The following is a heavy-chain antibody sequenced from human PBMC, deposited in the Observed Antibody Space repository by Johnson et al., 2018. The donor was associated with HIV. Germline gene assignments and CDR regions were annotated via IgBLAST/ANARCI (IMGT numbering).Heavy chain of an antibody. CDR2: ISGSAGIT. J-gene: IGHJ3*02. D-gene: IGHD2-21*02. CDR3: AKVRCGGDCLDALDI. CDR1: GFTVSSNY. V-gene: IGHV3-23*04. Sequence: VQLVESGGGLVQPGGSLRLSCAASGFTVSSNYMSWVRQAPGKGLEWVSVISGSAGITYYADSVEGRLTISRDNSRNTRYLQMNSLRTEDTAVYYCAKVRCGGDCLDALDICGQGTMVTVSS.